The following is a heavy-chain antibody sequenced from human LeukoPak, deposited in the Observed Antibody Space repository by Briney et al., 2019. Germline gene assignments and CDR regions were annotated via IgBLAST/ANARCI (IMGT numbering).Heavy chain of an antibody. CDR2: IKSKTDGGTT. J-gene: IGHJ5*02. CDR1: GITFSNAW. D-gene: IGHD2-2*01. CDR3: TTDAVVVPAGFDP. Sequence: GGSLRLSCAASGITFSNAWMSWVRQAPGKGLEWVGRIKSKTDGGTTDYAAPVKGRFTISRDDSKNTLYLQMNSLKTEDTAVYYCTTDAVVVPAGFDPWGQGTLVTVSS. V-gene: IGHV3-15*01.